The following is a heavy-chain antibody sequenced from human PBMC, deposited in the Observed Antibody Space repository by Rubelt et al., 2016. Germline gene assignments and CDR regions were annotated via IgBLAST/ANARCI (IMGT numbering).Heavy chain of an antibody. CDR1: GFIFSSYW. CDR3: ARVRDGYNYGDYYFDY. V-gene: IGHV3-7*01. CDR2: IKQDGSEK. J-gene: IGHJ4*02. D-gene: IGHD5-24*01. Sequence: RLSCAASGFIFSSYWMSWVRQAPGKGLEWVANIKQDGSEKYYVDSVKGRFTISRDNAKNSLYLQMNSLRAEDTAVYYCARVRDGYNYGDYYFDYWGQGTLVTVSS.